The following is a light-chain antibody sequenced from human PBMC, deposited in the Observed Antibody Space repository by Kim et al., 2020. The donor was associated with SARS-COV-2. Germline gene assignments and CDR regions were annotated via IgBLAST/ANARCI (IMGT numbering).Light chain of an antibody. CDR1: QDIHNY. CDR3: LQHDSYPLT. Sequence: DIQMTQSPSAMSASVGDRVTITCRASQDIHNYVAWFQQKPGTVPKRLINAASSLQSGVPSRFSGSGFGTEFTLTISSLQPEDFVTYYCLQHDSYPLTFGGGTKVDIK. J-gene: IGKJ4*01. V-gene: IGKV1-17*03. CDR2: AAS.